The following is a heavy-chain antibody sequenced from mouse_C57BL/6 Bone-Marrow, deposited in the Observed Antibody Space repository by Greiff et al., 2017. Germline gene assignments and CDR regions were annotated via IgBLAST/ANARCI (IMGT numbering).Heavy chain of an antibody. V-gene: IGHV14-4*01. CDR1: GFNFKDDY. J-gene: IGHJ2*01. CDR3: ATSITTVVATNY. CDR2: IDPENGDT. Sequence: VQLKQSGAELVRPGASVKLSCTASGFNFKDDYMHWVKQRPEQGLEWIGWIDPENGDTEYASKFQGKATITADTSSNTAYLQLSSLTSEDTAVYYCATSITTVVATNYWGQGTTLTVSS. D-gene: IGHD1-1*01.